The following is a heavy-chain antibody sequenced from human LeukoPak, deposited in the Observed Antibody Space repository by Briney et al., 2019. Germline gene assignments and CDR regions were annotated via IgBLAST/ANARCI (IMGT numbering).Heavy chain of an antibody. J-gene: IGHJ4*02. V-gene: IGHV4-34*01. CDR1: DGSFSGYY. CDR3: ARGLKQLWFHDGFQYYFDY. Sequence: SSETLSLTCAVYDGSFSGYYWSWIRQPPGKGLEWIGEINHSGSTNYNPSLKSRVTISVDTSKNQFSLKLSSVTAADTAVYYCARGLKQLWFHDGFQYYFDYWGQGTLVTVSS. D-gene: IGHD5-18*01. CDR2: INHSGST.